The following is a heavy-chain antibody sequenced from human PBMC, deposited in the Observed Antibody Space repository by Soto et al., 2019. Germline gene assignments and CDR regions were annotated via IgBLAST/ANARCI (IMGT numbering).Heavy chain of an antibody. V-gene: IGHV4-59*01. D-gene: IGHD5-12*01. CDR1: GGSISSYY. CDR3: ARVGGYSTHFDY. J-gene: IGHJ4*02. CDR2: IYYSGST. Sequence: SETLSLTCTVSGGSISSYYWSWIRQPPGKGLEWIGYIYYSGSTNYYPSLKSRVTISVDTSKNQFSLKLSSVTAADTAVYYCARVGGYSTHFDYWGQGTLVTVSS.